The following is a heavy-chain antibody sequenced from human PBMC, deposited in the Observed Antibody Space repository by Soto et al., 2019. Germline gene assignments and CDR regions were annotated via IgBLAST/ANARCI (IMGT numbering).Heavy chain of an antibody. CDR1: GLTFNTYT. CDR3: AGEEVSRPNTYHGLEV. Sequence: GALRLSFAAWGLTFNTYTMNWVRQAPRQGLVCVSSISSTIIYIYYADSGRGRVTISRAVAMKSLYLQMNSLKAEVPAVYNFAGEEVSRPNTYHGLEVWGQGTTVIVSS. CDR2: ISSTIIYI. V-gene: IGHV3-21*01. J-gene: IGHJ6*01.